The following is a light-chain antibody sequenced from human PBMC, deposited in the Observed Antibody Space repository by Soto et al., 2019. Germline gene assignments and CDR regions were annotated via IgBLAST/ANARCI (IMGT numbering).Light chain of an antibody. Sequence: DIQMTQSPSTLAASVGVRVTITCRARQSISNWLAWYQQKPGKAPKLLIYQASSLESGVSSRFSCNGSCSEFTLTISSLQPEYFSTSYCQQDTSSYRTFVQGTKMEIK. V-gene: IGKV1-5*03. CDR3: QQDTSSYRT. J-gene: IGKJ2*01. CDR2: QAS. CDR1: QSISNW.